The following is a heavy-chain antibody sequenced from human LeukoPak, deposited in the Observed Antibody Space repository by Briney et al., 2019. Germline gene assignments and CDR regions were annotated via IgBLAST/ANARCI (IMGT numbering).Heavy chain of an antibody. CDR2: ISFDGQTI. V-gene: IGHV3-30*04. D-gene: IGHD3-3*01. J-gene: IGHJ6*03. CDR3: ARAFTYQGGLEWFRQAYYYYYYYMDV. CDR1: GFTFSDYA. Sequence: GGSLRLSCAASGFTFSDYAMHWVRQAPGKGLEWVSVISFDGQTIFYTDSVKGRFTISRDNSKNTLYLQMNSLRAEDTAVYYCARAFTYQGGLEWFRQAYYYYYYYMDVWGKGTTVTVSS.